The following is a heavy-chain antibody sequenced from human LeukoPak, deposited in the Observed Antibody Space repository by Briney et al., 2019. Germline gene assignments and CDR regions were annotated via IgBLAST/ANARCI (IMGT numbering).Heavy chain of an antibody. D-gene: IGHD2-2*02. CDR2: INHSGST. CDR3: ARGYCSSTSCYTFDY. V-gene: IGHV4-34*01. CDR1: GGSFSGYY. J-gene: IGHJ4*02. Sequence: PSETLSLTCAVYGGSFSGYYWSWIRQPPGKGLEWIGEINHSGSTNYNPSLKSRVTISVDTSKNQFSLKLSSVTAADTAVYYCARGYCSSTSCYTFDYWGQGTLVTVPS.